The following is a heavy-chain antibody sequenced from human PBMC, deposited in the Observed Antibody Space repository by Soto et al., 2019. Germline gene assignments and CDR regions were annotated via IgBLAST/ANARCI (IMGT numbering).Heavy chain of an antibody. D-gene: IGHD6-19*01. CDR1: GGTFSNST. V-gene: IGHV1-69*02. CDR3: ARQLVRDDFYYYYHMDV. Sequence: QVQLVQSGAEVKKPGSSVKVSCKAAGGTFSNSTINWVRQAPGQGLEWMGRIIPILDITNHAQRFQCRVTITADKSTTTAYMELSSLTSEDTAVYYCARQLVRDDFYYYYHMDVWGTGTTVTVSS. J-gene: IGHJ6*03. CDR2: IIPILDIT.